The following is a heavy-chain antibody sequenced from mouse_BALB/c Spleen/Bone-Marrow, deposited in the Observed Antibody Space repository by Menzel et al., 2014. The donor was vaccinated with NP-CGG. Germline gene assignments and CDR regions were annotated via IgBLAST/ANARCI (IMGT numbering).Heavy chain of an antibody. CDR3: ASNWD. V-gene: IGHV1-77*01. Sequence: VQLQQSGAELARPGASVKLSCKASGYTFTDYYINWVKQRTGQGLEWIGEIYPGSGKTYHNEKFKGKATLTADKSSSTAYMQLSSLTSEDSAVYFCASNWDWGRGTLVTVSA. D-gene: IGHD4-1*01. CDR2: IYPGSGKT. J-gene: IGHJ3*01. CDR1: GYTFTDYY.